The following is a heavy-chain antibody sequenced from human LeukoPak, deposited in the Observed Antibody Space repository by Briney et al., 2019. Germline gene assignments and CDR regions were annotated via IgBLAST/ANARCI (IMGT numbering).Heavy chain of an antibody. D-gene: IGHD4-11*01. CDR2: IKEDGSDQ. Sequence: GGSLRLSCAASGFSLSNYWMAWVRQAPGKGLEWVANIKEDGSDQHYVDSVRGRFTVSRDNAANSMYLQMSSLRPDDTAVYFCARSKDRSWPFDYWGQGTLVAVSS. CDR3: ARSKDRSWPFDY. V-gene: IGHV3-7*01. J-gene: IGHJ4*02. CDR1: GFSLSNYW.